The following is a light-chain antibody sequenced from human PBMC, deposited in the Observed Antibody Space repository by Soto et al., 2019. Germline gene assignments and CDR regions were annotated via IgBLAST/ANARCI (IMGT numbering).Light chain of an antibody. Sequence: DIQMTQSPSSLSASVGDTVTITCRASQDISNYLAWFQQKPGEAPKLLIYGPSTLESGVPSRFSGGKSGTDFTLTISGLQPEDVAIYYCQKYNSLPFTFGPGTRLE. J-gene: IGKJ5*01. CDR3: QKYNSLPFT. CDR1: QDISNY. V-gene: IGKV1-27*01. CDR2: GPS.